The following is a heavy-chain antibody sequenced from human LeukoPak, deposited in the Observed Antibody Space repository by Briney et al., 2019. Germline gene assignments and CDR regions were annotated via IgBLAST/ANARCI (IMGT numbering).Heavy chain of an antibody. CDR3: ARGSVTMVRGVIRVLDY. CDR1: GYTFTGYY. V-gene: IGHV1-2*02. CDR2: INPNSGGT. Sequence: ASVKVSCKASGYTFTGYYMHWVRQAPGQGLEWMGWINPNSGGTNYAQKFQGRVTMTRDTYISTAYMELSRLRSDDTAVYYCARGSVTMVRGVIRVLDYWGQGTLVTVSS. J-gene: IGHJ4*02. D-gene: IGHD3-10*01.